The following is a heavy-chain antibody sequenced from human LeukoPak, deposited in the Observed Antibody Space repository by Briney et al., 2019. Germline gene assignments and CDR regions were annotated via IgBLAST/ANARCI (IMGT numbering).Heavy chain of an antibody. CDR1: EYSISSGYY. D-gene: IGHD3-10*01. Sequence: TSETLSLTCVVSEYSISSGYYWGWTRQSPGRGLEWIGSIHHSGTVYYNPSLQSRVTISVDMSKNHFSLKLPSATAADTAVYYCARDQASYRSRGCFDSWGQGTLVIVSS. CDR3: ARDQASYRSRGCFDS. V-gene: IGHV4-38-2*02. J-gene: IGHJ5*01. CDR2: IHHSGTV.